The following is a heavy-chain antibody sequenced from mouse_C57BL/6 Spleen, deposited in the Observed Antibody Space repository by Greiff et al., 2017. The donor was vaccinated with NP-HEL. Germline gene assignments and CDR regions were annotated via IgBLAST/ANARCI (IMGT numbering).Heavy chain of an antibody. CDR2: INPSNGGS. CDR1: GYTFTSYW. V-gene: IGHV1-53*01. D-gene: IGHD4-1*01. Sequence: VQLQQPGTELVKPGASVKLSCKASGYTFTSYWMHWVKQRPGQGLEWIGNINPSNGGSNYNEKFKSKATLTVDKSSSTAYMQLSSLTSEDSAVYYCARGLGRYWYFDVWGTGTTVTVSS. J-gene: IGHJ1*03. CDR3: ARGLGRYWYFDV.